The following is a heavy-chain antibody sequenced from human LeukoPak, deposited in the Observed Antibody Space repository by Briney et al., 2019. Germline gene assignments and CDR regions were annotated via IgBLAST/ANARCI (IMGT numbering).Heavy chain of an antibody. D-gene: IGHD6-19*01. V-gene: IGHV4-4*02. Sequence: SETLSLTCAVSGGSISSSNWWSWVRQPPGKGLEWIGEIYHSGSTNYNPSLKSRVTISVDKSKNQFSLKLSSVTAADTAVYYCASTEEANSSGWGMLDYWGQGTLVTVSS. CDR3: ASTEEANSSGWGMLDY. CDR2: IYHSGST. CDR1: GGSISSSNW. J-gene: IGHJ4*02.